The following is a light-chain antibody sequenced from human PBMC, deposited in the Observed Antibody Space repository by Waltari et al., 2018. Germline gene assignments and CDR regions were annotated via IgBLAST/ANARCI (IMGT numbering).Light chain of an antibody. V-gene: IGKV1-27*01. Sequence: DIQMTQSPSSLSASVGDRVTISCRASQDIRHYLAWYQQKPGKVPQLLISTASTLQSGVPSRFSGSGSGTRFTLTISSLQPEDVATYYCQKYNSASFTFGPGTKVDI. CDR3: QKYNSASFT. CDR1: QDIRHY. CDR2: TAS. J-gene: IGKJ3*01.